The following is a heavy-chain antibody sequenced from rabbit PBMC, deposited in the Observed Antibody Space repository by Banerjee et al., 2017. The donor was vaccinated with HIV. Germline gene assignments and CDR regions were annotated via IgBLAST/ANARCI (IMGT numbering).Heavy chain of an antibody. CDR3: ARDVGYAAYEYDNVGGVGVTLAL. V-gene: IGHV1S45*01. CDR2: IYTDSDTT. CDR1: GFSFNNYYW. Sequence: QEHLEESGGDLVKPEGSLTLTCTASGFSFNNYYWMNWVRQAPGKGLEWIACIYTDSDTTYYANWAKGRFTISKTSSTTVALQMTSLTDADTATYFCARDVGYAAYEYDNVGGVGVTLALWGPGTLVTVS. J-gene: IGHJ4*01. D-gene: IGHD6-1*01.